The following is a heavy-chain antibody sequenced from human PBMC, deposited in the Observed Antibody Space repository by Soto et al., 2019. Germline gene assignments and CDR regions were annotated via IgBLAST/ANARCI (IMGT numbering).Heavy chain of an antibody. Sequence: GASVKVSCKASGYTFTSYAMHWVRQAPGQRLEWMGWINAGNGNTKYSQKFQGRVTITRDTSASTAYMELSSLRSEDTAVYYCAREKGVHAARLSRVRFDPWGQGTLVTVSS. CDR3: AREKGVHAARLSRVRFDP. CDR1: GYTFTSYA. J-gene: IGHJ5*02. D-gene: IGHD6-6*01. V-gene: IGHV1-3*01. CDR2: INAGNGNT.